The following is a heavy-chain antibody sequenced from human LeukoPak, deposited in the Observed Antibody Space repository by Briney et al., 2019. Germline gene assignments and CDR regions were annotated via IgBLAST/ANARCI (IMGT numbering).Heavy chain of an antibody. Sequence: GGSLRLSCAASGFTFSSYSMNWVRQAQGKGLEWVSYISSSSTIYYADSVKGRFTISRDNAKNSLYLQMNSLRDEDTAVYYCAREGADTAMVLYYYYYMDVWGKGTTVTVSS. CDR3: AREGADTAMVLYYYYYMDV. V-gene: IGHV3-48*02. D-gene: IGHD5-18*01. CDR1: GFTFSSYS. J-gene: IGHJ6*03. CDR2: ISSSSTI.